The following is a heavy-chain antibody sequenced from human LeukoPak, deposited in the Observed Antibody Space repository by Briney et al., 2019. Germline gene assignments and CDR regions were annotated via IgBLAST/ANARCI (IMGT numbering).Heavy chain of an antibody. V-gene: IGHV4-38-2*01. Sequence: PSETLSLTCAVSGYSISSGYYWGWIRPPPGKGLEWIGSIYHSGSTYYNPSLKSRVTISVDTSKNQFSLKLSSVTAADTAVYYCASDTRTVTSVLFDYWGQGTLVTVSS. J-gene: IGHJ4*02. CDR3: ASDTRTVTSVLFDY. CDR2: IYHSGST. D-gene: IGHD4-17*01. CDR1: GYSISSGYY.